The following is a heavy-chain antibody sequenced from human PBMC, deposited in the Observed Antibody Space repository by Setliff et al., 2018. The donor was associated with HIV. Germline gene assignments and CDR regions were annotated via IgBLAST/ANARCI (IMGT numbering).Heavy chain of an antibody. J-gene: IGHJ4*02. CDR2: IKTKADGETT. CDR1: GFTFSNAW. CDR3: ARYARVPQF. D-gene: IGHD3-16*01. Sequence: GGSLRLSCAASGFTFSNAWMSWVRQAPGKGLEWVARIKTKADGETTDYAAPVTGRFTISRDDSKNTLYLQLNSLKTEDTAVYYCARYARVPQFWGQGTLVTVSS. V-gene: IGHV3-15*01.